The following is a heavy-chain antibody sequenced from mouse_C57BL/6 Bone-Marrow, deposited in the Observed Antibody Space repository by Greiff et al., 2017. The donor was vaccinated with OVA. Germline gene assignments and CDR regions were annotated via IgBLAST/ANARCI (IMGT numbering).Heavy chain of an antibody. J-gene: IGHJ2*01. V-gene: IGHV1-19*01. D-gene: IGHD3-3*01. CDR1: GYTFTDYY. CDR3: ARGLGPYFDY. Sequence: EVQRVESGPVLVKPGASVKMSCKASGYTFTDYYMNWVKQSHGKSLEWIGVINPYNGGTSYNQKFKGKATLTVDKSSSTAYMELNSLTSEDSAVYYCARGLGPYFDYWGQGTTLTVSS. CDR2: INPYNGGT.